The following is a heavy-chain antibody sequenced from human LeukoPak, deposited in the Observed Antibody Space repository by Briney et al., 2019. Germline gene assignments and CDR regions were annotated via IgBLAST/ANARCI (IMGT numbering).Heavy chain of an antibody. CDR2: ISYDETSK. V-gene: IGHV3-30-3*01. CDR3: ARDWHLDF. J-gene: IGHJ4*02. CDR1: GFTFSSFA. Sequence: GGSLRLSCAASGFTFSSFAMHWVRQAPGRGLECLALISYDETSKYYADSVKGRFTISRDNSKNTLYLQMDSLRAEYTAVYYCARDWHLDFWGQGTLVTVSS.